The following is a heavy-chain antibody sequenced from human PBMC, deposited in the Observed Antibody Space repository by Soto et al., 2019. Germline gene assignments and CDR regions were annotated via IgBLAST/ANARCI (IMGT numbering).Heavy chain of an antibody. CDR2: ISAYNSNT. CDR1: GYTFIDYG. V-gene: IGHV1-18*01. J-gene: IGHJ4*02. Sequence: ASVKVSCKASGYTFIDYGISWARQAPGQGLEWMGRISAYNSNTNYAQNLQGRVTITTDTSTSTAYMELRSLRSEDTAVYYCAREPERAPLEYWGQGTLVTVSS. D-gene: IGHD1-1*01. CDR3: AREPERAPLEY.